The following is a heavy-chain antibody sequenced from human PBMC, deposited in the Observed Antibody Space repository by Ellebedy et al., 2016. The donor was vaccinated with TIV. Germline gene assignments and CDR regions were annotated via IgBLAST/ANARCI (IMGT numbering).Heavy chain of an antibody. CDR2: ISSTGYYI. V-gene: IGHV3-21*04. CDR1: GFIFNHYS. D-gene: IGHD3-10*01. Sequence: GESLKISCAASGFIFNHYSMNWVRQAPGKGLEWISYISSTGYYIYYADSVKGRFNISRDNAKKSLYLQMNNLRAEDTALYYCAKELYASADYYEIDYWGQGTLVTVSS. CDR3: AKELYASADYYEIDY. J-gene: IGHJ4*02.